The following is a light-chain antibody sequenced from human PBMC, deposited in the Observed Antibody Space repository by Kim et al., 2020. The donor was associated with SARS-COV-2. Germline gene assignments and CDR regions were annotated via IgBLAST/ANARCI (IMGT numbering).Light chain of an antibody. V-gene: IGLV3-1*01. CDR3: QAWDTNFYV. CDR1: KLGDTY. CDR2: QDT. Sequence: SYELTQPPSVSVSPGQTASITCSGDKLGDTYASWYQQKPGQSPVLVIYQDTERPSGIPERFSGSNSGNTATLTISGTQAMDEADYYCQAWDTNFYVFGTWTKVTVL. J-gene: IGLJ1*01.